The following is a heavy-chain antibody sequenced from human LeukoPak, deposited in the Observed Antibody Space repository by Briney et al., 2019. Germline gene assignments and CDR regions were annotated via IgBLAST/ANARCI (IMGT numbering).Heavy chain of an antibody. CDR1: GFTFGSYW. D-gene: IGHD2-2*02. J-gene: IGHJ5*02. Sequence: PGGSLRLSCAASGFTFGSYWMHWVRQAPGKGLVWVSRVNRDGSSTNYADSVKGRLTISRDNAKNTVYLQMNSLRAEDTAVYYCARVDCSSTSCYIWFDPWGQGTLVTVSS. CDR2: VNRDGSST. CDR3: ARVDCSSTSCYIWFDP. V-gene: IGHV3-74*01.